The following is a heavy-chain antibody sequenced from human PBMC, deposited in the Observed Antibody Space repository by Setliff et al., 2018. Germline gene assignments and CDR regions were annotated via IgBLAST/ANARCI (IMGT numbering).Heavy chain of an antibody. Sequence: GESLKISCAASGFTFVNYWMHWVRQAPGKGLVWVSRVNSDGSSTIYADSVKGRFTISRDNAENTLYLQMNSLRAEDTAVYYCVRGGEGRDDSNSGSWGQGTLVTVSS. CDR3: VRGGEGRDDSNSGS. J-gene: IGHJ5*02. V-gene: IGHV3-74*01. D-gene: IGHD2-21*02. CDR2: VNSDGSST. CDR1: GFTFVNYW.